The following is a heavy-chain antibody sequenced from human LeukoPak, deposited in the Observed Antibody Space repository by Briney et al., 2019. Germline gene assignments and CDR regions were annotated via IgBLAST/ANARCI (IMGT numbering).Heavy chain of an antibody. Sequence: GGSLRLSCAASGFTFSNHAMTWVRQAPGKGLEWVAIITNSGGDTYYADSVKGRFTISRDNAKNSLYLQMNSLRDEDTAVYYCASPFDYWGQGTLVTVSS. CDR3: ASPFDY. CDR2: ITNSGGDT. V-gene: IGHV3-23*01. CDR1: GFTFSNHA. J-gene: IGHJ4*02.